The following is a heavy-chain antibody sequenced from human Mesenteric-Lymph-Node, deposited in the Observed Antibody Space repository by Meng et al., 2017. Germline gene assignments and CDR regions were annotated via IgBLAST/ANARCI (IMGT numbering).Heavy chain of an antibody. CDR1: EFTFDDYD. CDR2: IKSDGFST. D-gene: IGHD7-27*01. CDR3: ARDLLPSNWGEFYFDY. J-gene: IGHJ4*02. V-gene: IGHV3-20*04. Sequence: GGSLRLSCAASEFTFDDYDMSWVRHVPGKGLEWVSGIKSDGFSTGYADSVKGRFTISRDNGKKSLYLQMSRLRSDDTAVYYCARDLLPSNWGEFYFDYWGQGTLVTVSS.